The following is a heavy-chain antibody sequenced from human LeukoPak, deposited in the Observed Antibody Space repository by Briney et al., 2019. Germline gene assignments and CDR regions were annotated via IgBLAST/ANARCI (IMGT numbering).Heavy chain of an antibody. D-gene: IGHD2-15*01. V-gene: IGHV1-46*01. J-gene: IGHJ6*02. CDR2: INPSGGGT. CDR1: AYTFTSYY. CDR3: AREIGGGGTAGPNHGKGG. Sequence: ASVKVSCKASAYTFTSYYMYWVRQAPGQGLEWMGTINPSGGGTTYAQKFQGRVTMTRDTSTSTVYMELSSLGSEDTAVYYCAREIGGGGTAGPNHGKGGLGQGTTVTVSS.